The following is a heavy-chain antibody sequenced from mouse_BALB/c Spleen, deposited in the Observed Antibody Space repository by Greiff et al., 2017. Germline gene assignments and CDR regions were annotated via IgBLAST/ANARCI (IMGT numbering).Heavy chain of an antibody. J-gene: IGHJ4*01. CDR1: GYTFTSYY. V-gene: IGHV1S81*02. Sequence: QVQLQQPGAELVKPGASVKLSCKASGYTFTSYYMYWVKQRPGQGLEWIGGINPSNGGTNFNEKFKSKATLTVDKSSSTAYMQLSSLTSEDSAVYYCTRWGGKDYYAMDYWGQGTSVTVSS. CDR3: TRWGGKDYYAMDY. CDR2: INPSNGGT. D-gene: IGHD2-1*01.